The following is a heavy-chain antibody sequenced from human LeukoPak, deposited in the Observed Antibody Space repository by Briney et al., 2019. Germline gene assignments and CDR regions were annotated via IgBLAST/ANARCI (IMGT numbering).Heavy chain of an antibody. D-gene: IGHD4-17*01. CDR1: GFTFGDYA. Sequence: GGSLRLSCTASGFTFGDYAMSWVRQAPGKGLEWVGFIRSKAYGGTTEYAASVKGRFTISRDDSKSIAYLQMNSLKTEDTAVYYCTRDPFDDYGESYWGQGTLVTVSS. V-gene: IGHV3-49*04. J-gene: IGHJ4*02. CDR2: IRSKAYGGTT. CDR3: TRDPFDDYGESY.